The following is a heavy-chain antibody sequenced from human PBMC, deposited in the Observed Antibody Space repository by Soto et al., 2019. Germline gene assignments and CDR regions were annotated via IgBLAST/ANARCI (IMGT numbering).Heavy chain of an antibody. D-gene: IGHD5-12*01. J-gene: IGHJ4*02. CDR3: AVIGYDLDY. V-gene: IGHV1-69*06. Sequence: QVQLVQSGAEVKKPGSSVKVSCKGSGDTFHRHALSWVRQAPGQGLEWMGGIIPMFRTANYAQKFQGRVTITADTSTSTAYMELSSLRFEDTAFYYCAVIGYDLDYWGQGTLVAVSS. CDR1: GDTFHRHA. CDR2: IIPMFRTA.